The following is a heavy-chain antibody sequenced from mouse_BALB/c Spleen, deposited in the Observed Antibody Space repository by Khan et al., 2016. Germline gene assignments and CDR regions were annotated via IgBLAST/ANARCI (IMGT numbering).Heavy chain of an antibody. Sequence: EVQLQESGPGLVKPSQSLSLTCTVTGYSITSDYAWNWIRQFPGNKLEWMGYISYSGSTNYNPSLKSRISITRNTSKNQFFLQLNSVTTEDTATXYCARWARHYAMDYGGQGTSVTVSS. J-gene: IGHJ4*01. D-gene: IGHD3-1*01. CDR1: GYSITSDYA. CDR3: ARWARHYAMDY. CDR2: ISYSGST. V-gene: IGHV3-2*02.